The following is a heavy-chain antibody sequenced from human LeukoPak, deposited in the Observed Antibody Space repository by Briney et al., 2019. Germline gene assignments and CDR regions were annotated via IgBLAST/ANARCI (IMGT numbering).Heavy chain of an antibody. D-gene: IGHD3-9*01. CDR2: ISSSSSYI. V-gene: IGHV3-21*04. CDR1: GFTFSSYS. Sequence: GGSLRLSCAASGFTFSSYSMNWVRQAPGKGLEWVSSISSSSSYIYYADSVKGRFTISRDNAKNSLYLQMNSLRAEDTALYYCAKGGYYDILTGYPGLDYYYMDVWGKGTTVTISS. J-gene: IGHJ6*03. CDR3: AKGGYYDILTGYPGLDYYYMDV.